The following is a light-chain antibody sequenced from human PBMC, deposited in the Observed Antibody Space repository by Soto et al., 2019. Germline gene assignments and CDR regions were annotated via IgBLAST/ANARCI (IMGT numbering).Light chain of an antibody. CDR1: QSVYSS. CDR3: QQYDNWPRT. Sequence: ETVITQSPATLSVSPGERATLSCRASQSVYSSLAWYQQKPGQAPRLLIYCASTRATGIPARFSGSGSGTEFTLTISRLQSEDFAVYYCQQYDNWPRTFGQGTKV. V-gene: IGKV3-15*01. CDR2: CAS. J-gene: IGKJ1*01.